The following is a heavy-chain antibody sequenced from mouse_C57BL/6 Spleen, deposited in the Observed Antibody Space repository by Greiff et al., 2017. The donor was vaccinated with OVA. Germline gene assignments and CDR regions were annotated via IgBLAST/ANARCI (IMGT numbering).Heavy chain of an antibody. D-gene: IGHD2-3*01. CDR3: ARPLYDGYYFYYAMDY. J-gene: IGHJ4*01. Sequence: EVMLVESGGDLVKPGGSLKLSCAASGFTFSSYGMSWVRQTPDKRLEWVATISSGGSYTYYPDSVKGRFTISRDNAKNTLYLQMSSLKSEDTAMYYCARPLYDGYYFYYAMDYWGQGTSVTVSS. CDR2: ISSGGSYT. CDR1: GFTFSSYG. V-gene: IGHV5-6*01.